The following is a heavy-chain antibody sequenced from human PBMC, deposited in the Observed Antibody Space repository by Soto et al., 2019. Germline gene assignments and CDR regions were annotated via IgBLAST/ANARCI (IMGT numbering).Heavy chain of an antibody. CDR1: GGSISSGYYY. V-gene: IGHV4-30-4*01. Sequence: TLSVPCSVSGGSISSGYYYWSWIRQPPGKGLEWIGNMYYSGNTYYDTSLKSRLIIXXXXSXKXFXLKXXSVTAADTAVYYCASSSLYGMDVWGQGTPGT. CDR2: MYYSGNT. CDR3: ASSSLYGMDV. J-gene: IGHJ6*02.